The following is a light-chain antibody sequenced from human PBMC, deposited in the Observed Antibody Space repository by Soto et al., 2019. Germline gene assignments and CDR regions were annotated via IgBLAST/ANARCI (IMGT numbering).Light chain of an antibody. CDR2: GVT. CDR1: SSDVGDYAY. CDR3: SSFSGSNNFGV. V-gene: IGLV2-8*01. Sequence: QSALGQPPSASGSPGQSVTISCMGTSSDVGDYAYVSWYQQHPGKAPKLIIYGVTKRPSGVPDRFSGSKSGNTASLTVSGLQAEDEADYYCSSFSGSNNFGVFGTGTKVTVL. J-gene: IGLJ1*01.